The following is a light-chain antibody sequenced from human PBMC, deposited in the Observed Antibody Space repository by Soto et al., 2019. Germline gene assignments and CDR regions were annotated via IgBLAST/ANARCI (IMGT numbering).Light chain of an antibody. J-gene: IGLJ1*01. Sequence: QSMLTQPPSASGSPGQSVTISCTGTSSDVGGYKYVSWYQQHPGKAPKLMIFEVNKRPSGVPDRFSGSKSGNTASLTVSGLQAEDEADYYCSSYAGINNLGVFGTGTKVTVL. CDR2: EVN. V-gene: IGLV2-8*01. CDR1: SSDVGGYKY. CDR3: SSYAGINNLGV.